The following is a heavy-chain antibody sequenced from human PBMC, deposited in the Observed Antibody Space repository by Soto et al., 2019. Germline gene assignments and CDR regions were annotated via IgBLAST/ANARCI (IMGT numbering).Heavy chain of an antibody. CDR2: ISYDGSNK. J-gene: IGHJ5*02. CDR3: ARDDYSNYERRGWFDP. CDR1: GFTFSSYA. Sequence: QVQLVESGGGVVQPGRSLRLSCAASGFTFSSYAMHWVRQAPGKGLEWVAVISYDGSNKYYADSVKGRFTISRDNSKNTLYLQMNSLRAEDTAVYYCARDDYSNYERRGWFDPWGQGTLVTVSS. V-gene: IGHV3-30-3*01. D-gene: IGHD4-4*01.